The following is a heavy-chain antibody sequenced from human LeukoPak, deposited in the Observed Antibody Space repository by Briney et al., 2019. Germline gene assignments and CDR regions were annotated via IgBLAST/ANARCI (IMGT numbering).Heavy chain of an antibody. Sequence: GASVKVSCKASGGTFSSYAISWVRQAPGQGLEWMGRIIPILGIANYAQKYQGRVTITADKSTSTAYMELSSLRSEDTAVYYCARGQYYYDYVWGSYRFDYWGQGTLVTVSS. CDR3: ARGQYYYDYVWGSYRFDY. CDR1: GGTFSSYA. J-gene: IGHJ4*02. V-gene: IGHV1-69*04. D-gene: IGHD3-16*02. CDR2: IIPILGIA.